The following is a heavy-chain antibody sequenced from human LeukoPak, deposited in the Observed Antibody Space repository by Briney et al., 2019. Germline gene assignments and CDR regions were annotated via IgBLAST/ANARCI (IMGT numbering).Heavy chain of an antibody. Sequence: SETLSLTCTVSGGSISSGSYYWSWIRQPAGKGLEWIGRIYTSGSTNYNPSLKSRVTISVDTSKNQFSLKLSSVTAADTAEYYCARVGAAAFDPWGQGTLVTVSS. CDR3: ARVGAAAFDP. V-gene: IGHV4-61*02. D-gene: IGHD6-13*01. CDR2: IYTSGST. J-gene: IGHJ5*02. CDR1: GGSISSGSYY.